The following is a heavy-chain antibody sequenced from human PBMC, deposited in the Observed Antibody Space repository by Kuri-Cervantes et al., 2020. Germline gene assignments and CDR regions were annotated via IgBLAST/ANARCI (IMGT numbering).Heavy chain of an antibody. J-gene: IGHJ4*02. Sequence: GESLKISCAASGFTFSSYAMHWVRQAPGKGLEWVAFIRYDGSNEYYADSGRFTISRDNSKNTLYLQMNSLRAEDTAVYYCAKDTVTHLQVVDSWGQGTLVTVSS. CDR1: GFTFSSYA. D-gene: IGHD4-17*01. CDR3: AKDTVTHLQVVDS. CDR2: IRYDGSNE. V-gene: IGHV3-30*02.